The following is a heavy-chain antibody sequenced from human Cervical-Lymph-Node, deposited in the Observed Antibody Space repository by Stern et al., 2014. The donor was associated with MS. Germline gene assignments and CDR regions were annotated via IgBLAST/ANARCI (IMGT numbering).Heavy chain of an antibody. V-gene: IGHV1-58*01. D-gene: IGHD3-22*01. CDR1: GFTFTSSA. CDR2: VVVVRGNT. J-gene: IGHJ3*02. Sequence: QLVQSGPEVKKPGTSVKVSCKASGFTFTSSAVQWVRQARGQRLEWIGWVVVVRGNTNYAQKFQERVTITRDMSTSTAYMELSSLRSEDTAVYYCAAEPMYYSDSVGAFDIWGQGTMVTVSS. CDR3: AAEPMYYSDSVGAFDI.